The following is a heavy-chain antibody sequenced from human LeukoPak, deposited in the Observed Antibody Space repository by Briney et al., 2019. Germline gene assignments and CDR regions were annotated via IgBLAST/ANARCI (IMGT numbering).Heavy chain of an antibody. V-gene: IGHV4-34*01. CDR1: GGSFSGYY. J-gene: IGHJ4*02. CDR3: ATTTIRLGY. D-gene: IGHD1-26*01. CDR2: INHGGSA. Sequence: SETLSLTCAVYGGSFSGYYWTWIRQPPGKGLEWIGEINHGGSANYNPSLKSRVTISIDTSKTQFSLKLNSVTAADTAVYYCATTTIRLGYWGQGTLVTVSS.